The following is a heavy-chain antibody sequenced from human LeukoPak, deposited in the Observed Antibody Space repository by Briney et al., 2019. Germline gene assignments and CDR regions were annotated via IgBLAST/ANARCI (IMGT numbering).Heavy chain of an antibody. CDR2: IYTSGST. CDR1: GGSISSYY. D-gene: IGHD2-15*01. Sequence: SQTLSLTCTVSGGSISSYYWSWIRQPAGKGLEWIGRIYTSGSTNYNPSLKSRVTTSVDTSKNQFSLKVTSVTAADTAVYYCARGVVIPGGVGLDPWGQGTLVIVSS. J-gene: IGHJ5*02. CDR3: ARGVVIPGGVGLDP. V-gene: IGHV4-4*07.